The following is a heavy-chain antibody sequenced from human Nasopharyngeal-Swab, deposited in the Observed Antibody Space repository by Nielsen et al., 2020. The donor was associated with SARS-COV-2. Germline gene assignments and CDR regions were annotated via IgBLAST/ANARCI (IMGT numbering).Heavy chain of an antibody. CDR3: ARRISGGCDDP. V-gene: IGHV3-30-3*01. J-gene: IGHJ5*02. D-gene: IGHD2-15*01. Sequence: WIRQPPGKGLEWVAVISYDGSNKYYADSVKGRFTISRDNSKNTLFLQMNSLRTEDTAVYYCARRISGGCDDPWGLGTLVTVSS. CDR2: ISYDGSNK.